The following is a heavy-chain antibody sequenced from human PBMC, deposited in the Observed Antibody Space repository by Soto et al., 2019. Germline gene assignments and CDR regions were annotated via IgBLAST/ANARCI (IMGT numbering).Heavy chain of an antibody. D-gene: IGHD2-15*01. CDR1: GYTFTSYG. V-gene: IGHV1-18*01. CDR3: ARIRCSGGSCYGGYYFDY. Sequence: ASVKVSCKASGYTFTSYGISWVRQAPGQGLEWMGWISAYNGNTNYAQKLQGRVTMTTDTSTGTAYMELRSLRSDDTAVYYWARIRCSGGSCYGGYYFDYWGQGTLVTVSS. CDR2: ISAYNGNT. J-gene: IGHJ4*02.